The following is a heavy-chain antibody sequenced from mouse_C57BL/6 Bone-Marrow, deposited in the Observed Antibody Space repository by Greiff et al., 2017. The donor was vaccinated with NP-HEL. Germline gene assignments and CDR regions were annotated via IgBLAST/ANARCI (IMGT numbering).Heavy chain of an antibody. CDR3: TRDGQLRLRGGYFDY. J-gene: IGHJ2*01. CDR2: ISSGGDYI. CDR1: GFTFSSYA. D-gene: IGHD3-2*02. V-gene: IGHV5-9-1*02. Sequence: EVKVVESGEGLVKPGGSLKLSCAASGFTFSSYAMSWVRQTPEKRLEWVAYISSGGDYIYYADTVKGRFTISRDNARNTLYLQMSSLKSEDTAMYYCTRDGQLRLRGGYFDYWGQGTTLTVSS.